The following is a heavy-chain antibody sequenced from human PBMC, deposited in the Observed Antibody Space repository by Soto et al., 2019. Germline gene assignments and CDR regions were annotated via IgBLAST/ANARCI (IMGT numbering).Heavy chain of an antibody. J-gene: IGHJ6*02. D-gene: IGHD6-19*01. V-gene: IGHV5-51*01. CDR1: GYSFTSYW. Sequence: GESLKISCKGSGYSFTSYWIGWVRQMPGKGLGWMGIIYPGDSDTRYSPSFQGQVTISADKSISTAYLQWSSLKASDTAMYYCARRGSGQYYYYYGMDVWGQGTTVTVSS. CDR2: IYPGDSDT. CDR3: ARRGSGQYYYYYGMDV.